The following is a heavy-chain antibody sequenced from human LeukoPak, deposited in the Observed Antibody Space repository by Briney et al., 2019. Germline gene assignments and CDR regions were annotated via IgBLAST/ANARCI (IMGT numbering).Heavy chain of an antibody. Sequence: TGGSLRLSCAASGFTFSTYSMNWVRQAPGKGLVWVSRINSDGSSTSYADSVKGRFTISRDNAKNTLYLQMNSLRAEDTAVYYCARDQGHNYFDYWGQGTLVTVSS. V-gene: IGHV3-74*01. CDR2: INSDGSST. CDR3: ARDQGHNYFDY. CDR1: GFTFSTYS. J-gene: IGHJ4*02.